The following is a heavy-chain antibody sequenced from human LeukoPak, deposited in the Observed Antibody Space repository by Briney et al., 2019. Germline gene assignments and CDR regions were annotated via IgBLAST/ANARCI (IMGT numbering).Heavy chain of an antibody. CDR2: IIPIFGTA. CDR3: ASRSYGSGSYYTFDY. Sequence: ASVKVSCKASGGTFSSYAISWVRQAPGQGLEWMGGIIPIFGTANYAQKFQGRVTITADESTSTAYMELSSLGSEDTAVYYCASRSYGSGSYYTFDYWGQGTLVTVSS. D-gene: IGHD3-10*01. J-gene: IGHJ4*02. V-gene: IGHV1-69*13. CDR1: GGTFSSYA.